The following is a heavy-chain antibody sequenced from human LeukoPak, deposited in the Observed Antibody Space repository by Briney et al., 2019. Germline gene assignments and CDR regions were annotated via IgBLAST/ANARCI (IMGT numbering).Heavy chain of an antibody. CDR2: INHSGST. Sequence: SGTLSLTCAVCGGSFSGYYWSWIRQPPGKGLEWIGEINHSGSTNYNPSLKSRVTISVDTSKNQFSLKLSSVTAADTAVYYCARGRDGDYGYYFDYWGQGTLVTVSS. D-gene: IGHD4-17*01. V-gene: IGHV4-34*01. J-gene: IGHJ4*02. CDR1: GGSFSGYY. CDR3: ARGRDGDYGYYFDY.